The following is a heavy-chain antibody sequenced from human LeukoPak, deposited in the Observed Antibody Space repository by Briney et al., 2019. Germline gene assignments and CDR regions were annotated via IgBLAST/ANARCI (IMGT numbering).Heavy chain of an antibody. Sequence: GGSLRLSCEGSGFTFSNYWMGWVRQAPGKGLQWVANIKTDGSEKYYVDSVKGRFTISRDNAKNSLFLQMNSLRAEDRAVYYCARDLPKYSSSWSGITVDAFDIWGQGTMVTVSS. CDR1: GFTFSNYW. V-gene: IGHV3-7*01. CDR2: IKTDGSEK. CDR3: ARDLPKYSSSWSGITVDAFDI. D-gene: IGHD6-13*01. J-gene: IGHJ3*02.